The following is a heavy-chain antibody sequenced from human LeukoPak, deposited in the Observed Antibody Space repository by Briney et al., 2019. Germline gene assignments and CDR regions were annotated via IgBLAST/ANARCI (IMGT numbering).Heavy chain of an antibody. CDR3: ARYQEYGSSSSSFDY. D-gene: IGHD6-6*01. Sequence: GGSLRLSCAASGFTFSSYGMHWVRQAPGKGLEWVAVIWYDGSNKYYADSVKGRFTISRDNSKNTLYLQMNSLRAEDTAVYYCARYQEYGSSSSSFDYWGQGTLVTVSS. CDR2: IWYDGSNK. J-gene: IGHJ4*02. V-gene: IGHV3-33*01. CDR1: GFTFSSYG.